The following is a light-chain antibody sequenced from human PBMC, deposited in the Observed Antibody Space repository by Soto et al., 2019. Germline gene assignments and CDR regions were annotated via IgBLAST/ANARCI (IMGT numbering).Light chain of an antibody. CDR3: QQYGSSPIT. Sequence: EIVLTQSPGTLSLSPGERATLSCRASQSVNTNYLAWYQQKSGQAPRILIYGASSRATRIPDRFSGTGSGTDFTLTISRLEPEDFAAYFCQQYGSSPITFGQGTRLEIK. J-gene: IGKJ5*01. CDR2: GAS. CDR1: QSVNTNY. V-gene: IGKV3-20*01.